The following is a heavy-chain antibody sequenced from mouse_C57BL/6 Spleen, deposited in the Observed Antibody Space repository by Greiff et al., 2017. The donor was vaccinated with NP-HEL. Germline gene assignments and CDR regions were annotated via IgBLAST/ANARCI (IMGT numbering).Heavy chain of an antibody. CDR1: GYTFTSYW. J-gene: IGHJ4*01. Sequence: VQLQQSGTVLARPGASVKMSCKTSGYTFTSYWMHWVKQRPGQGLEWIGAIYPGNSDTSYTQKFKGKAKLTAVTSASTAYMELSSLTNEDSAVYYCTRSYSSLYAMDYWGKGTSVTVYS. V-gene: IGHV1-5*01. CDR3: TRSYSSLYAMDY. D-gene: IGHD2-5*01. CDR2: IYPGNSDT.